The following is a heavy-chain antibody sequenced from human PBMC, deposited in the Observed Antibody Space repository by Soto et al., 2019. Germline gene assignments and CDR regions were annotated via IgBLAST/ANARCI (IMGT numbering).Heavy chain of an antibody. J-gene: IGHJ4*02. V-gene: IGHV3-23*01. CDR3: AKDPRHYYYDSSGYY. CDR1: GFTFSSYA. D-gene: IGHD3-22*01. CDR2: ISGIGGSK. Sequence: LKLSCADSGFTFSSYAMSWVRQAPGKGLECVSAISGIGGSKYYTDSVKGRFTISRDNSKNTLYLQMNSLRAEDTAVYYCAKDPRHYYYDSSGYYWGQGTLVTVSS.